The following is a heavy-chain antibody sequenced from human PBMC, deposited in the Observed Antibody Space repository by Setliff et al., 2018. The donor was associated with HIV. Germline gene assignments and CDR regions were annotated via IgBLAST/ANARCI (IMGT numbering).Heavy chain of an antibody. CDR2: ITSGSTYV. D-gene: IGHD7-27*01. Sequence: GGSLRLSCAASGFTFTDYTMNWVRQAPGKWLEWVSSITSGSTYVNYADSVKGRFSISRDNSKNSLYLQMISLRAEDTALYYCARQGNWEFDYWGQGTLVTVSS. CDR3: ARQGNWEFDY. J-gene: IGHJ4*02. V-gene: IGHV3-21*01. CDR1: GFTFTDYT.